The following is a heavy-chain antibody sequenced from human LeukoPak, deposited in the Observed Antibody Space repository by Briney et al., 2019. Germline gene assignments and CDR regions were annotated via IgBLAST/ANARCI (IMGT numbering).Heavy chain of an antibody. Sequence: GGSLRLSCAASGFTFSSYAMHWVRQAPGKGLEWVAVISYDGSNKYYADSVKGRFTISRDNSKNTLYLQMNSLRAEDTAVYYCAKVVPAATMRGYFDYWGQGTLVTVSS. D-gene: IGHD2-2*01. CDR2: ISYDGSNK. CDR3: AKVVPAATMRGYFDY. J-gene: IGHJ4*02. V-gene: IGHV3-30-3*01. CDR1: GFTFSSYA.